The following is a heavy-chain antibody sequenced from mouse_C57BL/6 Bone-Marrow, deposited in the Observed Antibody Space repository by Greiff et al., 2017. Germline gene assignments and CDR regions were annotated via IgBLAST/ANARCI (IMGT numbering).Heavy chain of an antibody. V-gene: IGHV1-50*01. J-gene: IGHJ2*01. CDR3: AREGDGLYYFDY. D-gene: IGHD2-3*01. Sequence: VQLQQPGAELVKPGASVKLSCKASGYTFTSYWMQWVKQRPGQGLEWIGEIDPSDSYTNYNQKFKGKATLTVDTSSSTAYMQLSSLTSEDSAVYYCAREGDGLYYFDYWGQGTTLTVSS. CDR2: IDPSDSYT. CDR1: GYTFTSYW.